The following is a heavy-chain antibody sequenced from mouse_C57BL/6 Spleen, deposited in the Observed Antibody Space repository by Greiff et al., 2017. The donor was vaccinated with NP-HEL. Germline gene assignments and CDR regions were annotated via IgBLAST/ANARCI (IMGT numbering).Heavy chain of an antibody. J-gene: IGHJ3*01. D-gene: IGHD1-1*01. CDR1: GYTFTSYW. CDR3: ASGYYGSSYDWFAY. Sequence: QVQLQQSGAELVRPGTSVKLSCKASGYTFTSYWMHWVKQRPGQGLEWIGVIDPSDSYTNYNQKFKGKATLTVDTSSSTAYMQLSSLTSEDSAVYYCASGYYGSSYDWFAYWGQGTLVTVSA. V-gene: IGHV1-59*01. CDR2: IDPSDSYT.